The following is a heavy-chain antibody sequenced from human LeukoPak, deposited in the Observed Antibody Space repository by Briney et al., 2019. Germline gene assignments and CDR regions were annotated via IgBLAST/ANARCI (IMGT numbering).Heavy chain of an antibody. J-gene: IGHJ4*02. CDR2: IYTSGST. CDR1: GGSISSYY. V-gene: IGHV4-4*07. Sequence: SETLSLTCTVSGGSISSYYWSWFRQPAGKGLEWIGRIYTSGSTNYNPSLKSRVTMSVDTSKNQFSLKLSSVTAADTAVYYCARDMHSSGWLGFDYWGQGTLVTVSS. D-gene: IGHD6-19*01. CDR3: ARDMHSSGWLGFDY.